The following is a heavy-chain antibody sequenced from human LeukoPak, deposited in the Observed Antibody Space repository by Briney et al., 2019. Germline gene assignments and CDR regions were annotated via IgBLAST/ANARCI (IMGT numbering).Heavy chain of an antibody. J-gene: IGHJ4*02. D-gene: IGHD2-2*02. CDR2: ISSSGSTI. V-gene: IGHV3-48*03. CDR1: GFTFDDYG. CDR3: ARDYCSSTSCYSGAFDY. Sequence: GGSLRLSCAASGFTFDDYGMSWVRQAPGKGLEWVSYISSSGSTIYYADSVKGRFTISRDNAKNSLYLQMNSLRAEDTAVYYCARDYCSSTSCYSGAFDYWGQGTLVTVSS.